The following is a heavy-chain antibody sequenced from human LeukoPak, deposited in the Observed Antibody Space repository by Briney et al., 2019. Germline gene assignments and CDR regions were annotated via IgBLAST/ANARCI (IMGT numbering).Heavy chain of an antibody. V-gene: IGHV3-23*01. CDR3: AKDRGYSYGGNFDY. CDR2: ISGSGGST. Sequence: GGSLRLSCAASGFTFSSYAVSWVRQAPGKGLEWVSAISGSGGSTYYADSVTGRFTISRDNSKNTLYLQMNSLRAGDTAVYYCAKDRGYSYGGNFDYWGQGTLVTVSS. J-gene: IGHJ4*02. D-gene: IGHD5-18*01. CDR1: GFTFSSYA.